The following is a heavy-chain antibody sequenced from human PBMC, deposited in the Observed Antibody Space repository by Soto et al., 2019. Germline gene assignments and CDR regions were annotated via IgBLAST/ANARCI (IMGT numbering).Heavy chain of an antibody. Sequence: QVQLQESGPGLVKPSQTLSLTCTVSGGSISSGGYYWSWIRQHPGKGLEWIGYIYYSGSTYCNPSLKSRVTTSVDTSKNQFSLKLSSVTAADTAVYYCATEVGSSSSYNCDYWGQGTLVTVSS. CDR2: IYYSGST. V-gene: IGHV4-31*03. J-gene: IGHJ4*02. D-gene: IGHD2-15*01. CDR1: GGSISSGGYY. CDR3: ATEVGSSSSYNCDY.